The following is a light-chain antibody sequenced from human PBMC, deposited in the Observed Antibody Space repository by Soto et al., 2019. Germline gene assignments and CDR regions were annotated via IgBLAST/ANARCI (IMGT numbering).Light chain of an antibody. CDR3: QQYVSPPTT. Sequence: EILLTQSPATLSFSRGERATLSCKASQSVTSTYLGWYQQKPGQAPSLLIDGASSRATGIPDRFSGSGSGTDFTLTTSRLEPQDFAAYYCQQYVSPPTTFGQGTRLEIK. CDR1: QSVTSTY. J-gene: IGKJ5*01. CDR2: GAS. V-gene: IGKV3-20*01.